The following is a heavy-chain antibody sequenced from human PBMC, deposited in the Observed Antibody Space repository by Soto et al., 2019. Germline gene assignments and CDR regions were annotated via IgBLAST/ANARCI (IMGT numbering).Heavy chain of an antibody. J-gene: IGHJ4*02. CDR3: ARDLGGWPDY. CDR2: ISAGNGNT. CDR1: GYTFTSYA. D-gene: IGHD2-15*01. V-gene: IGHV1-3*01. Sequence: GASVKVSCKASGYTFTSYAMHWVRQAPGQRLEWMGWISAGNGNTKYSEKFQGRVTITRDTSASTAYMELSSLRSEDTAVYYCARDLGGWPDYWGQGTLVTVS.